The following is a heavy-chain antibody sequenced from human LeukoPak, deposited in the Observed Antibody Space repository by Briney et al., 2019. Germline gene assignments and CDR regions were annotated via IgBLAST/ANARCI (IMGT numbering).Heavy chain of an antibody. D-gene: IGHD3-9*01. CDR1: GYTFGNYW. V-gene: IGHV5-51*01. Sequence: GESLKISCKGSGYTFGNYWIAWVRQMPGKGLEWMGIIYPSDSDTRYSPSLQGQVTISADKSISVVYLQWSSLKASDTAIYYCARSDWLQYYFDYWGLGTLVTVSS. J-gene: IGHJ4*02. CDR3: ARSDWLQYYFDY. CDR2: IYPSDSDT.